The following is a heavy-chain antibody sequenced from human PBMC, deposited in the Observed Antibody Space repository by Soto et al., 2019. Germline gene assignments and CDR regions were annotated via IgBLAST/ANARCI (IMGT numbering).Heavy chain of an antibody. J-gene: IGHJ3*02. D-gene: IGHD1-26*01. CDR3: ASSSWEVGTKNNAFDI. Sequence: TLSLTCTVSCGSISSGGYYWSWIRQHPGKGLEWIGYIYYSGSTYYNPSLKSRVTISVDTSKNQFSLKLSSVTAADTAVYYCASSSWEVGTKNNAFDIWGQGTMVTVSS. CDR1: CGSISSGGYY. CDR2: IYYSGST. V-gene: IGHV4-31*03.